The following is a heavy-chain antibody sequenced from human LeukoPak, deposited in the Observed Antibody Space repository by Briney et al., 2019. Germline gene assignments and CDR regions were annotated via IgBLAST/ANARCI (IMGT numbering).Heavy chain of an antibody. V-gene: IGHV4-39*07. CDR3: AMAAASGSYGGVHYYYYYYMDV. CDR2: IYYSGST. Sequence: PSETQSLTCTVSGGSISSSSYYWCWIRQPPGKGLEWIGSIYYSGSTYYNPSLKSRVTISVDTSKNQFSLKLSSVTAADTAVYYCAMAAASGSYGGVHYYYYYYMDVWGKGTTVTISS. J-gene: IGHJ6*03. CDR1: GGSISSSSYY. D-gene: IGHD3-10*01.